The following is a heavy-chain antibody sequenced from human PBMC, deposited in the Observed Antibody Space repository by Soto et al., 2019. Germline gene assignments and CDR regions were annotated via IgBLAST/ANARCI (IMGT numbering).Heavy chain of an antibody. D-gene: IGHD3-10*01. V-gene: IGHV4-39*01. CDR3: ARGFGEFTTTRSWGY. CDR1: GGSISSSRFY. Sequence: QLQLQGSGPGLVKPSETLSLTCTVSGGSISSSRFYWGWIRQSPGKGLEWIGSIYYSGNTYYNPSLKSRGAISVATSKRQFYLKLSSVTAADTAVYYCARGFGEFTTTRSWGYWGQGPLVTVSS. J-gene: IGHJ4*02. CDR2: IYYSGNT.